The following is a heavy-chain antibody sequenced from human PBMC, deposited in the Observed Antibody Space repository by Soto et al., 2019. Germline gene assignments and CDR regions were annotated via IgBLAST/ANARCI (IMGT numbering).Heavy chain of an antibody. CDR2: INAGNGNT. CDR3: ARAGSGSYSRFDP. V-gene: IGHV1-3*01. J-gene: IGHJ5*02. D-gene: IGHD3-10*01. CDR1: GYTFTSYA. Sequence: QVQLVQSGAEVKKPGASVKVSCKASGYTFTSYAMHWVRQAPGQRLEWMGWINAGNGNTKYSQKFQGRVTITRDTSASTAYMELSSLRSEDTAVYYCARAGSGSYSRFDPWGQGTLVTVSS.